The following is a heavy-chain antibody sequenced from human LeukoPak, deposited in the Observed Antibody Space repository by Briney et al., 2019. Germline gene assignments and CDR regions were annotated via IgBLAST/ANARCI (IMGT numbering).Heavy chain of an antibody. CDR2: INSDSIYI. V-gene: IGHV3-21*04. D-gene: IGHD3-10*01. Sequence: GGSLRLSCAASGLAASGLLFSSYNMNWVRQAPGKGLEWVSSINSDSIYIYYAHSVKGRFTVSRDNAKNSLYLQMNSLRAEDTALYYCAKDHGAAYYYYYGMDVWGQGTTVTVSS. CDR1: GLLFSSYN. CDR3: AKDHGAAYYYYYGMDV. J-gene: IGHJ6*02.